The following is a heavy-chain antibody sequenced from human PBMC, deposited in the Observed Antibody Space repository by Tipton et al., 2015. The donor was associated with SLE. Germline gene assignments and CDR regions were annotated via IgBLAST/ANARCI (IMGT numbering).Heavy chain of an antibody. CDR1: GGSISSYY. Sequence: TLSLTCTVSGGSISSYYWSWIRQPPGKGLEWIGYIYYSGSTIHNPSLKSRVTMSVDTSKNQFSLKLSSVTAADTAVYYCAGLYSSSWLPFGYYYYGMYVWGQGTTVTVSS. CDR3: AGLYSSSWLPFGYYYYGMYV. J-gene: IGHJ6*02. D-gene: IGHD6-13*01. V-gene: IGHV4-59*12. CDR2: IYYSGST.